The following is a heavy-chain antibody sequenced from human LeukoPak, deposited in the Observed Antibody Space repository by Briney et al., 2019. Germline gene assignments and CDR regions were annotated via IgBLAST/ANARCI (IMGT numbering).Heavy chain of an antibody. CDR2: IKSSNT. D-gene: IGHD3-16*01. CDR1: GGSISSDRFY. V-gene: IGHV4-61*02. CDR3: SRVPDWTYVPDY. J-gene: IGHJ4*02. Sequence: SETLSLTCTVSGGSISSDRFYWTWVPETARKRLEWIGRIKSSNTNYNPSLKSRVSISLDTSTNQFSLKLSSLTAADTAVYYCSRVPDWTYVPDYWGQGTLVTVSS.